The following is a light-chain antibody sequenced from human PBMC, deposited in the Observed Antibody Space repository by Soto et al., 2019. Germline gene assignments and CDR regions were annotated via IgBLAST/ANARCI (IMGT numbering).Light chain of an antibody. CDR1: QSVRNNY. CDR3: QQYGISPPYT. V-gene: IGKV3-20*01. CDR2: GSS. Sequence: EVVLTQSPGTLSLSPGERATLSCRASQSVRNNYLAWYQQKPGQSPKLLIFGSSDRATGIPDRFSGSGSGTYFTLTISRLEPEDFAVYYCQQYGISPPYTFGQGTNLEIK. J-gene: IGKJ2*01.